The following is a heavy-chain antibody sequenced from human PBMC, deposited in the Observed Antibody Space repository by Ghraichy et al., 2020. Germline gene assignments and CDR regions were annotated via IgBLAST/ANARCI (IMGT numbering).Heavy chain of an antibody. Sequence: GESLNISCEASGFTFSTYWVTWVRQAPGRGREWLANIKGDGTERYYADSLKGRFTISRDNAKNSLFLQMDSLRAEDTAVYYCARDSRDRPAVGTFDYWGQGTLVTVSA. CDR2: IKGDGTER. D-gene: IGHD6-13*01. CDR3: ARDSRDRPAVGTFDY. CDR1: GFTFSTYW. V-gene: IGHV3-7*03. J-gene: IGHJ4*02.